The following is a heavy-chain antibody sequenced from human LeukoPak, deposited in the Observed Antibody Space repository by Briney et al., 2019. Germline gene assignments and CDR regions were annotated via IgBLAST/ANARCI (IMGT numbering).Heavy chain of an antibody. D-gene: IGHD6-13*01. CDR3: ARPSSPFAAFDI. Sequence: PSETPSLTCTVSGGSISSSSYYWGWIRQPPGKGLEWIGYIYHSGSTYYNPSLKSRVTISVDRSKNQFSLKLSSVTAADTAVYYCARPSSPFAAFDIWGQGTMVTVSS. V-gene: IGHV4-30-2*01. CDR2: IYHSGST. CDR1: GGSISSSSYY. J-gene: IGHJ3*02.